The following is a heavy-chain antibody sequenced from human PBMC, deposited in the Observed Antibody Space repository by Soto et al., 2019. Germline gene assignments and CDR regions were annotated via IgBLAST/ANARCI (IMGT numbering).Heavy chain of an antibody. J-gene: IGHJ4*02. V-gene: IGHV4-38-2*02. CDR1: GYSISGGYY. CDR3: ARERPSCGGDCYSLGYPFDY. D-gene: IGHD2-21*02. Sequence: SETLSLTCAVSGYSISGGYYWGWIRQPPGRGLEWIGSVYHNGNTYYSPSLKSRVTISVDTSRNRFPLKLSSVTAADTAVYYCARERPSCGGDCYSLGYPFDYWGQGTLVTVSS. CDR2: VYHNGNT.